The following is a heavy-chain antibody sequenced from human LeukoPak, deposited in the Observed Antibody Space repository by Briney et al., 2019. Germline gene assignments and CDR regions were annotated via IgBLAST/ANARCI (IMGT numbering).Heavy chain of an antibody. V-gene: IGHV4-39*07. CDR2: IYYSGST. CDR3: ARSRNTMVRGVINWFDP. Sequence: SETLSLTCTVSGGSISSSSYYWGWIRQPPGRGLEWIGSIYYSGSTYYNPSLKSRVTISVDTSKNQFSLKLSSVTAADTAVYYCARSRNTMVRGVINWFDPWGQGTLVTVSS. CDR1: GGSISSSSYY. D-gene: IGHD3-10*01. J-gene: IGHJ5*02.